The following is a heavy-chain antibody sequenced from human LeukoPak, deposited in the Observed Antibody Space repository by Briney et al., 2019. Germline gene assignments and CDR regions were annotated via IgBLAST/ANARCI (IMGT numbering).Heavy chain of an antibody. Sequence: SETLSLTCTVSGGSISSNYWSWVRQPPGKGLEWIAYIYYSGSTNYSHSLTSRVTISIDTSKNKFYLKLNSVTAADTAVYYCARSKVLLYPWDVWVEGSTVAVSS. CDR1: GGSISSNY. V-gene: IGHV4-59*01. J-gene: IGHJ6*04. CDR3: ARSKVLLYPWDV. D-gene: IGHD3-10*01. CDR2: IYYSGST.